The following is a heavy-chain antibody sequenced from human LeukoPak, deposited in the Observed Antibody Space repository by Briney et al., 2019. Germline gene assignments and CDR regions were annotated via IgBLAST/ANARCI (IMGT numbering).Heavy chain of an antibody. CDR2: IYYSGST. CDR1: GGSISSYY. CDR3: ARVGDVTMVRGVIILNWFDP. Sequence: SETLSLTCTVSGGSISSYYWSWIRQPPGKGLEWIGYIYYSGSTNYNPSLKSRVTISVDTSKNQFSLKLSSVTAAATAVYYCARVGDVTMVRGVIILNWFDPWGQGTLVTVSS. V-gene: IGHV4-59*01. J-gene: IGHJ5*02. D-gene: IGHD3-10*01.